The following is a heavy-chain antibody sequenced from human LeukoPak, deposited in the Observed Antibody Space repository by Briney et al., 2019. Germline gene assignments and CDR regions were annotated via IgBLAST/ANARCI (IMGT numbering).Heavy chain of an antibody. D-gene: IGHD4-11*01. Sequence: ASVKVSCKASGYTFTSYGISWVRQAPGQGLESMGWISAYNGNTNYAQKLQGRVTMTTDTSTSTAYMELRSLRSDDTAVYYCARTVITREYYYYGMDVWGQGTTVTVSS. CDR2: ISAYNGNT. V-gene: IGHV1-18*01. J-gene: IGHJ6*02. CDR1: GYTFTSYG. CDR3: ARTVITREYYYYGMDV.